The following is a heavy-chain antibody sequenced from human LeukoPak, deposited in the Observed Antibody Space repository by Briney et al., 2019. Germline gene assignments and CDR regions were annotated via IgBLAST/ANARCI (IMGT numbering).Heavy chain of an antibody. V-gene: IGHV1-2*02. CDR3: ARVVDDYDYAWGSYRYGVSPGKYFDY. CDR2: INPNSGGA. CDR1: GYTFTGYY. J-gene: IGHJ4*02. D-gene: IGHD3-16*02. Sequence: ASVKVSCKASGYTFTGYYMHWVRQAPGQGLEWMGWINPNSGGANYAQKFQGRVTMTRDTSISTAYMELSRLRSDDTAVYYCARVVDDYDYAWGSYRYGVSPGKYFDYWGQGTLVTVSS.